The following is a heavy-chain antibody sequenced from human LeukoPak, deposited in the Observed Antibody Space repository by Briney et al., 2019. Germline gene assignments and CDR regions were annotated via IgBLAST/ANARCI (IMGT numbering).Heavy chain of an antibody. CDR3: ARDRWYAFDY. Sequence: GASVKVSCKASGYTLTVNGISWMRQAPGQGLEWLGWISANSGDTNYAEQFQGRLTLATDTSTSTAYMELRSLRDDDTAVYYCARDRWYAFDYWGQGTLVTVSS. D-gene: IGHD6-13*01. V-gene: IGHV1-18*01. J-gene: IGHJ4*02. CDR2: ISANSGDT. CDR1: GYTLTVNG.